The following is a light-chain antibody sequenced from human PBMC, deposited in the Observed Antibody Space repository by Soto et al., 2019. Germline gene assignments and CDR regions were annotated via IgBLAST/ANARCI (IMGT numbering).Light chain of an antibody. J-gene: IGLJ3*02. CDR3: SSYAGSNSV. Sequence: QSVLTQPPSVSGSPGQSVTISCTGTSSDVGGYNYVSWYQQHPGKAPKVMIYEVSKRPSGVPDRFSGSKSGNTASLTVSGLQAEDEADYYCSSYAGSNSVFGGGTKLTVL. CDR2: EVS. CDR1: SSDVGGYNY. V-gene: IGLV2-8*01.